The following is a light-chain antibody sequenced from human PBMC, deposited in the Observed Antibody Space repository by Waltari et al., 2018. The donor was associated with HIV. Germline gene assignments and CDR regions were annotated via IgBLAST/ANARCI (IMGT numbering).Light chain of an antibody. CDR3: CSYAGSSAFV. J-gene: IGLJ1*01. Sequence: QSALTQPDSVSGSPGQSLTISCTGTSSDVGSYNLVSWYQHHPGKAPKLMIFEVTKRPSGVSNRFSGSKSGNTASLTISGLQADDEADYYCCSYAGSSAFVFGTGTKVTVL. CDR2: EVT. V-gene: IGLV2-23*02. CDR1: SSDVGSYNL.